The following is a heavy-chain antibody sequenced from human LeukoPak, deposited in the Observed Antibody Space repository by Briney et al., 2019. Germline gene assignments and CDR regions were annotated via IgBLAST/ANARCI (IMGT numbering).Heavy chain of an antibody. D-gene: IGHD2-15*01. CDR3: ASFGGYCSGGSCYPEDY. CDR1: GGSISSYY. J-gene: IGHJ4*02. CDR2: IYYSGST. V-gene: IGHV4-59*12. Sequence: SETLSLTCTVSGGSISSYYWSWIRQPPGKGLEWIGYIYYSGSTNYNPSLKSRVTISVDTSKNQFSLKLSSVTAADTAVYYCASFGGYCSGGSCYPEDYWGQGTLVTVSS.